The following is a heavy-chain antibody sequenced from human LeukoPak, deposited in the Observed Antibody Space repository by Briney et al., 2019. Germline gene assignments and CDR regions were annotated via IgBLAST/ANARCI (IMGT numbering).Heavy chain of an antibody. CDR1: GYTLTELS. Sequence: ASVKVSCKVSGYTLTELSVHWVRQAPGKGLEWMGGFDPEDGETIYAQKFQGRVTMTEDTSTDTAYMELSSLRSEDTAVYYCATSGSGWYYFDYWGQGTLVTVSS. CDR3: ATSGSGWYYFDY. CDR2: FDPEDGET. D-gene: IGHD6-19*01. J-gene: IGHJ4*02. V-gene: IGHV1-24*01.